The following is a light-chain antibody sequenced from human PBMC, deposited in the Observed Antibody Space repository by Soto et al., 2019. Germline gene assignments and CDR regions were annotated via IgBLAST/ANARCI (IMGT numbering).Light chain of an antibody. V-gene: IGLV1-47*01. Sequence: QSVLTQPPSASGTPGQRVIISCSGSSSNIGTNYVYWYQQLPGTAPKFLIYRTNQRPSGVPDRISASKSGTSASLVISGLRSEDEADYYCAVWDDSPDSPSGVSWVFGGGTKVTVL. J-gene: IGLJ3*02. CDR3: AVWDDSPDSPSGVSWV. CDR1: SSNIGTNY. CDR2: RTN.